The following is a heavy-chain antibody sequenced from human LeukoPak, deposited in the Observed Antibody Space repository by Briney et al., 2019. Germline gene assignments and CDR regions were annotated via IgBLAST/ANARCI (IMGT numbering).Heavy chain of an antibody. CDR3: ARTHPGIPGWFDP. CDR2: IYYSGST. CDR1: GGSIGSYY. D-gene: IGHD3-10*01. Sequence: SETLSLTCTVSGGSIGSYYWSWIRQPPGKGLEWIGYIYYSGSTNYNPSLKSRVTISVDTSKNQFSLKLSSVTAADTAVYYCARTHPGIPGWFDPWDQGTLVTVSS. J-gene: IGHJ5*02. V-gene: IGHV4-59*01.